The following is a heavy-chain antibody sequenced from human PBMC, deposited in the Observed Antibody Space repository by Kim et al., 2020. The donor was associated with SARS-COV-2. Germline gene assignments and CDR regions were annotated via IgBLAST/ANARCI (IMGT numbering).Heavy chain of an antibody. Sequence: ASVKVSCKASGYTFTDYFIQWVRQAPGQGLEWLGLINSKSGGPTYGQKFQGRVTMTRDTSISTAYMELNRLMSDDTAVYYCARDWAGTANWEFDYWGQGTQVTVSS. D-gene: IGHD6-19*01. J-gene: IGHJ4*02. CDR3: ARDWAGTANWEFDY. V-gene: IGHV1-2*06. CDR1: GYTFTDYF. CDR2: INSKSGGP.